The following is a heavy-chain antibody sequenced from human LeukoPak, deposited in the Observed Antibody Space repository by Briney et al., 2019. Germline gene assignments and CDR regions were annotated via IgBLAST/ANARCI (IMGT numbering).Heavy chain of an antibody. V-gene: IGHV3-30*18. Sequence: GGSLRLSCPTSGFTSISYGMNWVRQAPGKGREGWAFTSYDGSDTYYADSVKGRFTISRDNSKNTLYLQINSLRAEDTAVYYCAKDRWIRRISLAGQDYWGQGTLVTVSS. J-gene: IGHJ4*02. CDR2: TSYDGSDT. CDR1: GFTSISYG. CDR3: AKDRWIRRISLAGQDY. D-gene: IGHD5-18*01.